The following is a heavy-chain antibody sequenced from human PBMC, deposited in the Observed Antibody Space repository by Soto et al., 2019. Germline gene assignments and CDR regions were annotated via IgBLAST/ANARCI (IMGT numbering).Heavy chain of an antibody. V-gene: IGHV3-15*07. CDR3: ATDSGSGSGAIDY. Sequence: EVQLVESGGGLVKPGGSPRLSCAASGFSFSNAWMNWVRQAPGKGLEWVGRIKSKADGGATDYAAPVKGRFNISRDDSESMLYLQMNSLKTEDTAVYYCATDSGSGSGAIDYWGQGTLVTVSS. J-gene: IGHJ4*02. D-gene: IGHD3-10*01. CDR1: GFSFSNAW. CDR2: IKSKADGGAT.